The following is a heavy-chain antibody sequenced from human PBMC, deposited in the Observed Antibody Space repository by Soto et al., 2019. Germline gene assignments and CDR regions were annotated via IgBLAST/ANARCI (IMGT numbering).Heavy chain of an antibody. CDR1: GGSISSYY. D-gene: IGHD3-22*01. CDR2: IYTSGST. V-gene: IGHV4-4*07. CDR3: ARDYYDSSGYPHFDY. J-gene: IGHJ4*02. Sequence: SETLSLTCTVSGGSISSYYWSLIRQPAGKGLEWIGRIYTSGSTNYNPSLKSRVTMSVDTSKNQFSLKLSSVTAADTAVYYCARDYYDSSGYPHFDYWGQGTLVTVSS.